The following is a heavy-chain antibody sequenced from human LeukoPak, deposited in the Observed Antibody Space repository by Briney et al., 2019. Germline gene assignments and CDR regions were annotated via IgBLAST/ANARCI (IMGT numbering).Heavy chain of an antibody. CDR3: ARDRDDYVWGSYRYYGYYYYGMDV. CDR1: GFSFSSYW. Sequence: PAGSLRLSCAAYGFSFSSYWMSWVRQPPGKGLEWVADIKQDGSEKYYVDSVKGRFTISRDNAKNSLYLQMNSLRAEDTAVYYCARDRDDYVWGSYRYYGYYYYGMDVWGQGTTVTVSS. CDR2: IKQDGSEK. D-gene: IGHD3-16*02. J-gene: IGHJ6*02. V-gene: IGHV3-7*01.